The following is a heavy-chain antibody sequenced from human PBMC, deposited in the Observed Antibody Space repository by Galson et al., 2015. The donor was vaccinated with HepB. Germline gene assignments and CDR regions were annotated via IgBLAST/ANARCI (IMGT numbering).Heavy chain of an antibody. D-gene: IGHD6-13*01. CDR1: GGSFSGYF. Sequence: SLTCTVYGGSFSGYFWSFIRQPLGKGLEWIGEINHSGSTNYNPSLKSRVTISVDTSKNQFSLKLSSVTAADTAVYYCARDLFSSSWYSGVWYFDLWGRGTLVTVSS. J-gene: IGHJ2*01. CDR3: ARDLFSSSWYSGVWYFDL. CDR2: INHSGST. V-gene: IGHV4-34*01.